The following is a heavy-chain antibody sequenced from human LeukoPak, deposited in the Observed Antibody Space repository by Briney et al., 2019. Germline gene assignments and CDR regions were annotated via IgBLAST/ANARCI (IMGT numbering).Heavy chain of an antibody. CDR1: GYTFTSYG. D-gene: IGHD3-22*01. CDR3: ARDPRAGYYSDY. Sequence: GASVKVSCKASGYTFTSYGISLVRQAPGQGLEWMGWISAYNGNTSYAQKLQGRLPMTTDTSTSTAYMEQRSLRSDDTAVYYCARDPRAGYYSDYWGQGTLVTVSS. J-gene: IGHJ4*02. CDR2: ISAYNGNT. V-gene: IGHV1-18*01.